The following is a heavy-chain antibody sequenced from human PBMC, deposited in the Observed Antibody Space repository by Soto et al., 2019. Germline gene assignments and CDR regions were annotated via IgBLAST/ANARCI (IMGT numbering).Heavy chain of an antibody. CDR3: AREGGYYHYFDY. Sequence: GGSLRLSCVASGVNFSSYSMVWVRQAPGKGLEWVSYIFASSTTIYYADSVKGRFTISRHNSKNTLYLQMNSLRAEDTAVYYCAREGGYYHYFDYWGQGALVTVSS. D-gene: IGHD1-26*01. CDR1: GVNFSSYS. CDR2: IFASSTTI. V-gene: IGHV3-48*01. J-gene: IGHJ4*02.